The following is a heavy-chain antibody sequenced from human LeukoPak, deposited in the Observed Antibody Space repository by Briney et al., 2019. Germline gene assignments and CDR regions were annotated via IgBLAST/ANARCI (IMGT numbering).Heavy chain of an antibody. CDR2: IYYSGST. J-gene: IGHJ3*02. Sequence: SETLSLTCTVSGGSISSYYWSWIRQPPGKGLEWIGYIYYSGSTNYNPSLKSRVTISVDTSKNQFSLKLTSVTAADTAVYYCARPPRHDFDDSRVHDAFDIWGQGTMVTVSS. CDR3: ARPPRHDFDDSRVHDAFDI. D-gene: IGHD2-15*01. CDR1: GGSISSYY. V-gene: IGHV4-59*08.